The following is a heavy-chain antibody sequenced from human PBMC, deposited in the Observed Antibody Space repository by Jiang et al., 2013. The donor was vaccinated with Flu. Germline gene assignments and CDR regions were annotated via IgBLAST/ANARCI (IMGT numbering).Heavy chain of an antibody. D-gene: IGHD1-26*01. Sequence: ASGFTFSGSAMHWVRQASGKGLEWVGRVRSKANSYATAYGAPVKGRFTVFRDDSKNTAYLQMNSLKTEGTAVYYCTRSAGARGGTYHFGMDVWGQGTTVTVSS. CDR1: GFTFSGSA. J-gene: IGHJ6*02. CDR3: TRSAGARGGTYHFGMDV. V-gene: IGHV3-73*01. CDR2: VRSKANSYAT.